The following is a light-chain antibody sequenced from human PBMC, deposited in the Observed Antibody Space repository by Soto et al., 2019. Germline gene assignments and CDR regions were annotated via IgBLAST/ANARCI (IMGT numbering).Light chain of an antibody. CDR1: QTVASN. J-gene: IGKJ2*01. CDR2: GAS. V-gene: IGKV3-15*01. Sequence: EIVMTQSPATLSVSPGERATLSCRASQTVASNLAWYQQKPGQAPRLLIHGASTRATGVPARFSGSGSGTEFNLTISSLQSEDFAVYYCQHYHNWPPQYTFGQGTKLQIK. CDR3: QHYHNWPPQYT.